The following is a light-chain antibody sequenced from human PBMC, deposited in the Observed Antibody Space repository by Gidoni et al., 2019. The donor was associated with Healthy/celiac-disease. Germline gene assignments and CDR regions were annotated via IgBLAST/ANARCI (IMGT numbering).Light chain of an antibody. Sequence: DIVMTQSPDSLAVSLGERATINCKSSQSVLYSSNNKNYLAWYQQKPGQPPKLLIYWASTRESGVPDRFSGSGSGKDFTLTISSLQAEDVAVYYCQQYYSTPPRFGQGTKVEIK. V-gene: IGKV4-1*01. CDR3: QQYYSTPPR. CDR2: WAS. J-gene: IGKJ1*01. CDR1: QSVLYSSNNKNY.